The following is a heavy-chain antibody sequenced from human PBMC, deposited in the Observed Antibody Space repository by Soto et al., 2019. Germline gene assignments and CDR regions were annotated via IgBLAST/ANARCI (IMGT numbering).Heavy chain of an antibody. CDR1: GFTFEDFS. J-gene: IGHJ5*01. CDR2: ITWNGGMS. Sequence: EVHLVESGGVAAQPGGSLRLSCAGSGFTFEDFSMHWVRQAPGKGLEWVSLITWNGGMSYYADSVQGRFTISRDNRKNSLYLEMNSLRTEDTAFYYCAKGLRTPMVLGWFNSWGQGTLVTVSS. CDR3: AKGLRTPMVLGWFNS. D-gene: IGHD5-18*01. V-gene: IGHV3-43*01.